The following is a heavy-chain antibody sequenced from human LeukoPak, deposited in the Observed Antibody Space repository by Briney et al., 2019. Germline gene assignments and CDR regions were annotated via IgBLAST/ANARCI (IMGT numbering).Heavy chain of an antibody. CDR2: IRSKANRYAT. D-gene: IGHD2-15*01. CDR3: ASPNCGGGSCYFDY. V-gene: IGHV3-73*01. Sequence: GGSLRLSCAASGFTFSGSGMHGVRQASGKGLEWVGRIRSKANRYATAYAASVKGRFTISRDDSKNTAYLQMNSLKTEDTAVYFCASPNCGGGSCYFDYWGQGTLVTVSS. J-gene: IGHJ4*02. CDR1: GFTFSGSG.